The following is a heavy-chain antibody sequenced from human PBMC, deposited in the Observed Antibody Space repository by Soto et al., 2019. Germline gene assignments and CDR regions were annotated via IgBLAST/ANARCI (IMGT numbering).Heavy chain of an antibody. CDR3: ASPSDGYDDAFDV. D-gene: IGHD3-16*01. Sequence: SETLSLTCTVSGGSISSGDYYWSWIRQPPGKGLEWIGYIYYSGSTYYNPSLKSRVTISVDTSKNQFSLKLSSVTAADTAVYYCASPSDGYDDAFDVWGQGTMVTVSS. CDR2: IYYSGST. V-gene: IGHV4-30-4*01. CDR1: GGSISSGDYY. J-gene: IGHJ3*01.